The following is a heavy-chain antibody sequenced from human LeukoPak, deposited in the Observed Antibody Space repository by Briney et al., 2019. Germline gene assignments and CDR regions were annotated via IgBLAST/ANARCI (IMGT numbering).Heavy chain of an antibody. J-gene: IGHJ2*01. CDR2: ISSSSSYI. V-gene: IGHV3-21*04. D-gene: IGHD2-21*02. CDR1: GFTFSSYS. CDR3: AKGKGPTANWYFDV. Sequence: KPGGTLRLSCAASGFTFSSYSMNWVRQAPGKGLEWVSSISSSSSYIYYADSVKGRFTISRDNSKNTLYLHLNSLRAEDTAVYYCAKGKGPTANWYFDVWGRGTLVTVSS.